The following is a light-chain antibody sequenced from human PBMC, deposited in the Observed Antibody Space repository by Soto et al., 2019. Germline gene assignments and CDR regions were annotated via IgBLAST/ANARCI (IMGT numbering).Light chain of an antibody. Sequence: ELVLTQSPGTLSLSPGERATLSCRASQSVSSSYLAWYQQKPGQAPRLLIYGASSRATGIPDRFSGSGSGTDFTLTISRLEPEDFAVYDCQQYGSPPPRTLGGGTKVEIK. J-gene: IGKJ4*01. V-gene: IGKV3-20*01. CDR3: QQYGSPPPRT. CDR1: QSVSSSY. CDR2: GAS.